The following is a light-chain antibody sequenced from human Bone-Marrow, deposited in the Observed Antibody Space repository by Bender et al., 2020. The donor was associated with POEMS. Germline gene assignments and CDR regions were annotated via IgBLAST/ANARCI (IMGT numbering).Light chain of an antibody. V-gene: IGLV2-14*02. CDR2: EGS. CDR1: SRDVGNFNL. J-gene: IGLJ2*01. Sequence: QSALTQPASVSGPPGQAITISCTGTSRDVGNFNLVSWYQHHPGKAPKLILYEGSHRPSGISARFSGSTSGNTASLTISGLQAEDEAEYYCNSYAGSNTVVFGGGTKLTVL. CDR3: NSYAGSNTVV.